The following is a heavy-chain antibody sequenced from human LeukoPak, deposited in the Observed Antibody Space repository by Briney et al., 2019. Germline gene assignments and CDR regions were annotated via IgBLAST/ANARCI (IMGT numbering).Heavy chain of an antibody. Sequence: GASVKVSCRASGYTFTSYGISWVRQAPGQGLEWIGWISAYNGNTNYAQKLQGRVTMTTDTSTSTAYMELRSLRSDDTAVYYCARAHYDPLDAFDIWGQGTMVTVSS. D-gene: IGHD3-3*01. CDR1: GYTFTSYG. V-gene: IGHV1-18*01. J-gene: IGHJ3*02. CDR2: ISAYNGNT. CDR3: ARAHYDPLDAFDI.